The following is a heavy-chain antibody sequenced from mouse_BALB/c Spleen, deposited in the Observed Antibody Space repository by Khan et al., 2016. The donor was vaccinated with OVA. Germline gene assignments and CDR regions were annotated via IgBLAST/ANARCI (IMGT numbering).Heavy chain of an antibody. CDR1: GFSLSASGVS. CDR3: ARRPRGVYSDYLFAY. CDR2: IYWDDDK. V-gene: IGHV8-12*01. J-gene: IGHJ3*01. Sequence: QVTLKESGPGILQPSQTLSLTCSFSGFSLSASGVSVSWIRQPSGKGLEWLAHIYWDDDKRYNPSLKSRLTVPKDTSRNQVFLNITSVDTADTATYYCARRPRGVYSDYLFAYWGQGTLLTVSA. D-gene: IGHD2-4*01.